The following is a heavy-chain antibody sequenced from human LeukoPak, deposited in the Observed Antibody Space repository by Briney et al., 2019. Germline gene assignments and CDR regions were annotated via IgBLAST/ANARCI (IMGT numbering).Heavy chain of an antibody. V-gene: IGHV3-23*01. CDR2: VSGSGNKT. J-gene: IGHJ4*02. D-gene: IGHD3-16*01. CDR3: AKMWRVGGVTTLDY. Sequence: PGGSLRLSCAAAGFTFSHYGMSWVRQAPGKGLEWVSSVSGSGNKTYYADSVKGRFTISRENSKDTLYLEMSSLRVDDTAVYYCAKMWRVGGVTTLDYWGQGTPVTVDS. CDR1: GFTFSHYG.